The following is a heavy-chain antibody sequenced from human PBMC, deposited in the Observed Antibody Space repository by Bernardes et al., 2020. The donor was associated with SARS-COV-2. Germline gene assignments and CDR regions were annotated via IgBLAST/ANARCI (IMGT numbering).Heavy chain of an antibody. J-gene: IGHJ4*02. CDR2: ITHSGSKV. Sequence: GGSLRLSCEASGFTFSSYAMSWVRLAPGKGLEWVSAITHSGSKVYYAESVKGQFTISRDNSKNTLYLQMNSLRADDAGVYFCAKDSGGNSAVFDYWGQGTLVTVSS. V-gene: IGHV3-23*01. CDR1: GFTFSSYA. D-gene: IGHD2-21*02. CDR3: AKDSGGNSAVFDY.